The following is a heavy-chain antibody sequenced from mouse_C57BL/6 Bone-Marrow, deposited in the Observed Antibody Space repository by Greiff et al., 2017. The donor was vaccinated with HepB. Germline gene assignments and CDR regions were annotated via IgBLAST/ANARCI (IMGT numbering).Heavy chain of an antibody. J-gene: IGHJ3*01. V-gene: IGHV14-4*01. CDR1: GFNIKDDY. Sequence: EVMLVESGAELVRPGASVKLSCTASGFNIKDDYMHWVKQRPEQGLEWIGWIDPENGDTEYASKFQGKATITADTSSNTAYLQLSSLTSEDTAVYYCTTAYYSNYVSVLWFAYWGQGTRVTVSA. CDR3: TTAYYSNYVSVLWFAY. D-gene: IGHD2-5*01. CDR2: IDPENGDT.